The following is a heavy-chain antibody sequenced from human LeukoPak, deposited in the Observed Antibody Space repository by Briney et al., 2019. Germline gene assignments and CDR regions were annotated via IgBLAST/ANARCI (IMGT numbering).Heavy chain of an antibody. J-gene: IGHJ4*02. Sequence: AGGSLRLSCAASGFTFSSYGMHWVRQAPGKGLEWVAVISYDGSNKHYADSVKGRFTISRDNSKNTLYLQMNSLRAEDTAVYYCAKDRGCSGGSCSSFDYWGQGTLVTVSS. CDR2: ISYDGSNK. CDR3: AKDRGCSGGSCSSFDY. CDR1: GFTFSSYG. V-gene: IGHV3-30*18. D-gene: IGHD2-15*01.